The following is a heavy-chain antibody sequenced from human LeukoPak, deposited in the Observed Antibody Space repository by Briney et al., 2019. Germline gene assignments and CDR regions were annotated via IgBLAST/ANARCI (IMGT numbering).Heavy chain of an antibody. CDR2: INHSGST. D-gene: IGHD5-18*01. Sequence: SETLSLTCAVYGGSFSGYYWGWIRQPPGKGLEWIGEINHSGSTNYNPSLKSRVTISVDTSKNQFSLKLSSVTAADTAVYYCARVHSMVTATNWFDPWGQGTLVTVSS. CDR1: GGSFSGYY. V-gene: IGHV4-34*01. J-gene: IGHJ5*02. CDR3: ARVHSMVTATNWFDP.